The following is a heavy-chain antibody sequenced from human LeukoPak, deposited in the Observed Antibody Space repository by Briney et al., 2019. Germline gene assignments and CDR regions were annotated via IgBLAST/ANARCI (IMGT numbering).Heavy chain of an antibody. CDR1: GLTFSSYW. V-gene: IGHV3-7*01. Sequence: PGGSLRLSCAAPGLTFSSYWMSWVRQAPGKGPEWVANIKQDGGEKYYVGSVKGRFTISRDNAKNSLYLQMNSLRAEDTAVYYCARDAFSRISVFGVVSDAFDIWGQGTMVTVSS. D-gene: IGHD3-3*01. J-gene: IGHJ3*02. CDR2: IKQDGGEK. CDR3: ARDAFSRISVFGVVSDAFDI.